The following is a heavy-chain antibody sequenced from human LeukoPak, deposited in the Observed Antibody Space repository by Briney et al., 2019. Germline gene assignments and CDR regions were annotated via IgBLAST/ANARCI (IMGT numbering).Heavy chain of an antibody. Sequence: GSLRLSCAASGFTVSNNRLSWVRQPPGKGLEWIGSVSYSGNTYYSPSLKSRVTISVDTSENQFSLKLTSVTAADTAVYYCARLGKVATSRTIDPWGQGTLVTVSS. CDR3: ARLGKVATSRTIDP. V-gene: IGHV4-39*01. CDR2: VSYSGNT. J-gene: IGHJ5*02. CDR1: GFTVSNNR. D-gene: IGHD2-15*01.